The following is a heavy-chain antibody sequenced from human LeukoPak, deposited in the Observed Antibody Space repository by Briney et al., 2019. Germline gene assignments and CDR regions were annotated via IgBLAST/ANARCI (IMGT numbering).Heavy chain of an antibody. CDR2: ISSSGSTI. CDR3: ARRRVNDGYTLFDY. V-gene: IGHV3-11*04. J-gene: IGHJ4*02. Sequence: GGSLRLPCAASGFTFSDYYMSWIRQAPGKGLEWVSYISSSGSTIYYADSVKGRFTISRDNAKNSLYLQMNSLRAEDTAVYYCARRRVNDGYTLFDYWGQGTLVTVSS. CDR1: GFTFSDYY. D-gene: IGHD5-24*01.